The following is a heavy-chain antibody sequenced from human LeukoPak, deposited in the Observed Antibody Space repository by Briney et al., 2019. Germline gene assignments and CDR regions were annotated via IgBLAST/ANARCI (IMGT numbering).Heavy chain of an antibody. J-gene: IGHJ4*02. CDR3: AKDRVVVNWRGAALDY. V-gene: IGHV3-30*02. CDR1: GFIFSSYG. D-gene: IGHD2-15*01. Sequence: GGSLRLSCAASGFIFSSYGMHWVRQAPGKGLEWVAFIRYDGSNKYYADSVKGRFTISRDNSKNTLYLQMNSLRAEDTAVYYCAKDRVVVNWRGAALDYWGQGTLVTVSS. CDR2: IRYDGSNK.